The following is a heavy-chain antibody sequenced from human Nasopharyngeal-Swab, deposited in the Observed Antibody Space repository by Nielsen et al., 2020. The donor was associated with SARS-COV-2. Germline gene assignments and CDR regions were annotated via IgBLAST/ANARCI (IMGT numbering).Heavy chain of an antibody. CDR2: INAANGNT. J-gene: IGHJ4*02. V-gene: IGHV1-3*01. D-gene: IGHD2-15*01. CDR3: AAGNCNAGKCYSNEGLDY. Sequence: WVRQAPGQRLEWMGFINAANGNTEYSHNFQDRVTITRDTSATTAYMELSSLRSEDTAVYYCAAGNCNAGKCYSNEGLDYWGQGMPVTVS.